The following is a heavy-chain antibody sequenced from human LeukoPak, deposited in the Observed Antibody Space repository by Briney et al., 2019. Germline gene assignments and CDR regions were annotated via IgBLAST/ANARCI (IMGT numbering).Heavy chain of an antibody. D-gene: IGHD3-10*01. J-gene: IGHJ4*02. CDR3: ARAANYYGSGSYLGY. CDR2: INHSGST. V-gene: IGHV4-38-2*02. CDR1: GYSISSGYY. Sequence: SETLSLTCTVSGYSISSGYYWGWIRQPPGKGLEWIGEINHSGSTNYNPSLKSRVTISVDTSKNQFSLKLSSVTAADTAVYYCARAANYYGSGSYLGYWGQGTLVTVSS.